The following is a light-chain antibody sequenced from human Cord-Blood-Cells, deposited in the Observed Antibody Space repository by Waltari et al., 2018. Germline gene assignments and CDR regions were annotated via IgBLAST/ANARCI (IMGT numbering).Light chain of an antibody. V-gene: IGKV1-33*01. Sequence: DIQMSQSPSSLSASVGDRVTITCQASQDISNYLNWYQQKPGKAPKLLIYDASNLETGVPSRFSLSGSGTDFTFTISSLQPEDIATYYCQHYDNLPPITFGQGTRLEIK. CDR1: QDISNY. J-gene: IGKJ5*01. CDR3: QHYDNLPPIT. CDR2: DAS.